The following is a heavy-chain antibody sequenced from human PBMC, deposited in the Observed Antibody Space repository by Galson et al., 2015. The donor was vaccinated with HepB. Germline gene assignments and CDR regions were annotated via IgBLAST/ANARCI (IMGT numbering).Heavy chain of an antibody. Sequence: QSGAEVKQPGESLRISCKGSEYNFASYWISWVRQMPGKGLEWMAMIDPKNSYTPYSPSFQGHVTLLVDKSITTAYLQLSSLKASDTAIYYCARHGDFLNWFDPWGQGTLVTVSS. CDR2: IDPKNSYT. D-gene: IGHD3-10*01. J-gene: IGHJ5*02. CDR1: EYNFASYW. CDR3: ARHGDFLNWFDP. V-gene: IGHV5-10-1*01.